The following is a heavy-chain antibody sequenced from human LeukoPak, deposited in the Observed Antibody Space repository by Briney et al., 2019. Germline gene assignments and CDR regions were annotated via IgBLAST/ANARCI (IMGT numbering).Heavy chain of an antibody. J-gene: IGHJ4*02. D-gene: IGHD3-22*01. V-gene: IGHV4-30-2*01. CDR1: GGSISITNYY. Sequence: KPSETLSLTCSVSGGSISITNYYWGWIRQPPGKGLEWIGYMYHSGGTSYNPSLKSRLSISVDSSMNQVSLRLRSVTAADTAVYYCARGTLGEYYDSSGYFFDSWGQGALVTASS. CDR2: MYHSGGT. CDR3: ARGTLGEYYDSSGYFFDS.